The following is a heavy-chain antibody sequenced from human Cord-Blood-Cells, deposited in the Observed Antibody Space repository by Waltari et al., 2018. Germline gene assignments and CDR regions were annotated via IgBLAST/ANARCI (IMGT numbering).Heavy chain of an antibody. CDR3: SRVLYSSCYFDY. Sequence: ELLLVVSAAGLVKLGGSLRLPCAASGLTLTKTWSRSVGQAPGKGLEWVGRMKSKTAGGTTDYAAPVKGRFTTLRDDSKHTPYLQRNSLKAEGAVVYYWSRVLYSSCYFDYWGQGTLVTVSS. D-gene: IGHD6-19*01. J-gene: IGHJ4*02. CDR1: GLTLTKTW. V-gene: IGHV3-15*01. CDR2: MKSKTAGGTT.